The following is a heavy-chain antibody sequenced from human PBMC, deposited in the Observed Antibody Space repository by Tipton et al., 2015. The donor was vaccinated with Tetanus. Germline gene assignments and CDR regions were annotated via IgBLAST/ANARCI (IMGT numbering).Heavy chain of an antibody. V-gene: IGHV4-34*01. J-gene: IGHJ6*02. D-gene: IGHD4-17*01. CDR3: ARTLRGRNYYYYYGMDV. CDR1: GGSFSGYY. Sequence: TLSLTCAVYGGSFSGYYWSWIRQPPGKGLEWIGEINHSGSTNYNPSLKSRVTISVDTSKNQFSLKLGSVTAADTAVYYCARTLRGRNYYYYYGMDVWGQGTTVTVSS. CDR2: INHSGST.